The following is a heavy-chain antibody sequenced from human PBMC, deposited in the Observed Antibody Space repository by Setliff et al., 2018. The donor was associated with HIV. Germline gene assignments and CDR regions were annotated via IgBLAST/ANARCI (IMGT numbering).Heavy chain of an antibody. CDR1: GFTFSSYE. Sequence: GGTLRLSCAASGFTFSSYEMNWVRQAPGKGLEWVSYISSSGSTMYYADPMKGRFTISRNNAKNSLYLQMNRLRSDDTAVYSCASGRGGSSGYYYGYYDYYMDVWGKGTTVTVSS. D-gene: IGHD3-22*01. J-gene: IGHJ6*03. CDR3: ASGRGGSSGYYYGYYDYYMDV. CDR2: ISSSGSTM. V-gene: IGHV3-48*03.